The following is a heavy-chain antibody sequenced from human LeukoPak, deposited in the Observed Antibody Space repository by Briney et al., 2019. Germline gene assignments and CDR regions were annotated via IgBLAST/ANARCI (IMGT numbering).Heavy chain of an antibody. CDR2: IKQDGSEK. D-gene: IGHD3-10*01. V-gene: IGHV3-7*03. CDR1: GGSIRSTTYY. Sequence: ETLSLTCTVSGGSIRSTTYYWGWIRQPPGKGLEWVANIKQDGSEKYYVDSVKGRFTISRDSAKNSLYLQMNSLRAEDTAVYYCARVLSGRGSLYDYYYYMDVWGKGTTVTISS. J-gene: IGHJ6*03. CDR3: ARVLSGRGSLYDYYYYMDV.